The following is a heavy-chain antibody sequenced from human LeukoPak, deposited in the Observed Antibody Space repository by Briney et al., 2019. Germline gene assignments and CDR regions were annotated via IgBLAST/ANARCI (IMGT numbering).Heavy chain of an antibody. Sequence: GGSLRLSCAASGFIFSTYAMTWVRQAPGKGLEWVSTISGSAGSTNYGDSVRGRFTISRNNSKNTLYLQMNSLRAEDTAVYYCAKDASSWRGYYDYWGQGTLVTVSS. CDR2: ISGSAGST. D-gene: IGHD6-13*01. J-gene: IGHJ4*02. V-gene: IGHV3-23*01. CDR1: GFIFSTYA. CDR3: AKDASSWRGYYDY.